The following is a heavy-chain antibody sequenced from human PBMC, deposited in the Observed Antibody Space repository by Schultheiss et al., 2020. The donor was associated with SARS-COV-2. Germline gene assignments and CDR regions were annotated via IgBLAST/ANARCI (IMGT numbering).Heavy chain of an antibody. D-gene: IGHD2-21*02. CDR3: ARMVTRPDYYGMDV. Sequence: ASVKVSCKASGYTFTSYGISWVRQAPGQGLEWMGWISAYNGNTNYAQKLQGRVTMSTDTSTSTAYMGLRSLRSDDTAVYYCARMVTRPDYYGMDVWGQGATVTVSS. V-gene: IGHV1-18*01. CDR1: GYTFTSYG. CDR2: ISAYNGNT. J-gene: IGHJ6*02.